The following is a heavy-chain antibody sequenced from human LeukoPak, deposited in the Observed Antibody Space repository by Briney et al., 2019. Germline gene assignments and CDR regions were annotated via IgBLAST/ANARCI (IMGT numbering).Heavy chain of an antibody. V-gene: IGHV4-39*01. CDR2: IYYSGST. CDR3: ARDGYTYGSFDY. Sequence: SETLSLTCSVSGGSISSSSYFWGWIRQPPGKGLEWIGSIYYSGSTYSNPSLKSRVTISVDTSKSQFSLKLTSVTAADTAVYYCARDGYTYGSFDYWGQGTLVTVSS. J-gene: IGHJ4*02. D-gene: IGHD5-18*01. CDR1: GGSISSSSYF.